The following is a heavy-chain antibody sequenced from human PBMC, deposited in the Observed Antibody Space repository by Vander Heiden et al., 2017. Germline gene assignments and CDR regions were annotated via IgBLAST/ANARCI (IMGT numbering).Heavy chain of an antibody. CDR2: MRNKASGFTT. D-gene: IGHD2-8*01. J-gene: IGHJ4*02. Sequence: EVHLEESGGGLVQPGGSLTLSCAVSGFTLGDHYMDWVRQAPGKGLEWVGRMRNKASGFTTDYAASVKGRVTISRDDSQNSLFLQMHSLQTEDTAVYYCTRDLYCNKSKCFSAPGYWGQGTRVTVSP. CDR1: GFTLGDHY. CDR3: TRDLYCNKSKCFSAPGY. V-gene: IGHV3-72*01.